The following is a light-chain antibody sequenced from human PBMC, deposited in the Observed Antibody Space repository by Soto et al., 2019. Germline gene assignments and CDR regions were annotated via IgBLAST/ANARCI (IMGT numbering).Light chain of an antibody. CDR3: QQYGSTPLT. V-gene: IGKV3-20*01. CDR1: QLVSSSY. Sequence: EIVLTQSPGTLSLSPGERATLSCRASQLVSSSYLAWYQQKPGQAPRLLSSDASSRATGIPDRFSGSWSGTDFTLSISRLEPEDFAVYYCQQYGSTPLTFGGGTKVEIK. CDR2: DAS. J-gene: IGKJ4*01.